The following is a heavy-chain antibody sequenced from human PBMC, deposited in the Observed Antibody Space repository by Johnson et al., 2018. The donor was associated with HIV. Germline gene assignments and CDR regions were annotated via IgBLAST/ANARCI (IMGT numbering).Heavy chain of an antibody. D-gene: IGHD6-6*01. CDR3: ARVRIAARPHAFDI. CDR1: GFTFDDYA. V-gene: IGHV3-9*01. J-gene: IGHJ3*02. Sequence: VQLVESGGGVVQPGRSLRLSCAASGFTFDDYAMHWVRQAPGKGLEWVSGVSWTSGSIGYAGSVKGRLTVSRDNAKNSLYLQMNSLRAEHTALYYCARVRIAARPHAFDIWGQGTMVTVSS. CDR2: VSWTSGSI.